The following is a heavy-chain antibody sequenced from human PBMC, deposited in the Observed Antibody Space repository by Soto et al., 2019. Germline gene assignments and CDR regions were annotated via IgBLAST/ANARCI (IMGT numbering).Heavy chain of an antibody. CDR1: GYTFTSYY. CDR3: ARTRNPARYGMDV. Sequence: ASVKVTCKASGYTFTSYYMHWVRQAPGQGLEWMGIINPSGGSTSYAQKFQGRVTMTRDTSTSTVYMELSSLRSEDTAVYYCARTRNPARYGMDVWGQGTTVPVS. V-gene: IGHV1-46*01. CDR2: INPSGGST. D-gene: IGHD1-1*01. J-gene: IGHJ6*02.